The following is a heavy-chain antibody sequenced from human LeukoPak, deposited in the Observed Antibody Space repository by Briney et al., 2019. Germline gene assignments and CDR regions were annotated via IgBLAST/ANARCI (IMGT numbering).Heavy chain of an antibody. Sequence: GGSLRLSCAASGFTFSNCAMSWVRQAPGKGLEWVSSISGSGVSTYYADSVKGRFTISRDNSKNTLYLQMNSLRAEDTAVYYCAKDFAPTGTDNYGMDVWGQGTTVTVSS. CDR1: GFTFSNCA. V-gene: IGHV3-23*01. J-gene: IGHJ6*02. CDR2: ISGSGVST. CDR3: AKDFAPTGTDNYGMDV. D-gene: IGHD1-1*01.